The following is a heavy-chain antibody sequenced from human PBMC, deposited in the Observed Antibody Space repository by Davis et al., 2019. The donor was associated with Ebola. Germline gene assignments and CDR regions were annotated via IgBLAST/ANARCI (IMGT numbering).Heavy chain of an antibody. V-gene: IGHV3-73*01. CDR2: IRSKANSYAT. CDR1: GFTFSGSA. D-gene: IGHD3-10*02. J-gene: IGHJ4*02. Sequence: GESLKISCAASGFTFSGSAMHWVRQASGKGLEWVGRIRSKANSYATAYAASVKGRFTISSDDSKNTAYLQMNSLKTEDTAVYYCICSQQPFDYWGQGTLVTVSS. CDR3: ICSQQPFDY.